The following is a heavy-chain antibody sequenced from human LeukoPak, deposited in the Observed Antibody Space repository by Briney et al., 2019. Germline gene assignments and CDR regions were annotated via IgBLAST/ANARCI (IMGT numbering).Heavy chain of an antibody. Sequence: GGSLRLSCAASGFTFSGYWMSWVRQAPGKGLEWVANIKQDGSEKYYVDSVKGRFTISRDNAKNSLYLQMNSLRAEDTAVYYCARRYYDSSGYPKYYYYYYMDVWGKGTTVTVSS. CDR3: ARRYYDSSGYPKYYYYYYMDV. V-gene: IGHV3-7*01. J-gene: IGHJ6*03. D-gene: IGHD3-22*01. CDR1: GFTFSGYW. CDR2: IKQDGSEK.